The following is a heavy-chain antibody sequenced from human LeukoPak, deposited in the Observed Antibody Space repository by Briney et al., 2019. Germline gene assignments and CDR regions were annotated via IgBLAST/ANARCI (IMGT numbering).Heavy chain of an antibody. CDR3: ARDCYGDYAYYGMDV. D-gene: IGHD4-17*01. Sequence: PGGSLRLSCAASGFTFSDYYMSWIRQAPGKGLEWVSYISSSGSTIYYADSVKGRFTISRDSAKNSLYLQMNSLRAEDTAVYYCARDCYGDYAYYGMDVWGQGTTVTVSS. J-gene: IGHJ6*02. CDR2: ISSSGSTI. V-gene: IGHV3-11*01. CDR1: GFTFSDYY.